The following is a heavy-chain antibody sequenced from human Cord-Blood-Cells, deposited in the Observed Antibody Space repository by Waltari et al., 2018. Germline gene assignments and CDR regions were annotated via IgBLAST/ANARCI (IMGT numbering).Heavy chain of an antibody. CDR3: ARGAPGFNWFDP. Sequence: QVQLVQSGAEVKKPGSSVKVSCKASGGTFSSYAISWVRQAPGQGREWMGGIIPVLGIANYAQKFQGRVTITADKSTSTAYMELSSLRSEDTAVYYCARGAPGFNWFDPWGQGTLVTVSS. D-gene: IGHD6-25*01. CDR1: GGTFSSYA. V-gene: IGHV1-69*10. CDR2: IIPVLGIA. J-gene: IGHJ5*02.